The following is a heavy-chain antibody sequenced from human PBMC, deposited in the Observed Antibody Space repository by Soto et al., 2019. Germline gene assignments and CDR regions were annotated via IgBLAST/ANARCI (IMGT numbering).Heavy chain of an antibody. V-gene: IGHV3-66*01. CDR3: ARGRGSTGYLGREHYFDY. D-gene: IGHD2-2*01. Sequence: EVQVVESGGGLVQPGGSLRLSCAASGFSVTNNYMNWVRQAPGKGLEWVSIIDIGGNTYYADSVKDRFTISRENSRNMLYLHMDSLRAEDTAVYYCARGRGSTGYLGREHYFDYWGQGTLVTVSP. J-gene: IGHJ4*02. CDR1: GFSVTNNY. CDR2: IDIGGNT.